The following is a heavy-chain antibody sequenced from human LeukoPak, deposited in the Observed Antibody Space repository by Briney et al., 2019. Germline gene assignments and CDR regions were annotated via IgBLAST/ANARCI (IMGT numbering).Heavy chain of an antibody. CDR1: GFTFRNYY. CDR3: ARSLINWYFHP. D-gene: IGHD3-16*01. J-gene: IGHJ2*01. V-gene: IGHV3-11*04. CDR2: ISSSGNTV. Sequence: GGSLRLSCEASGFTFRNYYMSWVRQAPGKGPEWVSYISSSGNTVYYADSVKGRFTISRDNAKDSLFLQMGSLTADDTAVYYCARSLINWYFHPWGRGTLVTVSS.